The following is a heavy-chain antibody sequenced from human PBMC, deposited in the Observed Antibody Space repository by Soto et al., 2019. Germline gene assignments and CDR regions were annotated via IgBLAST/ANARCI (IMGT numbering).Heavy chain of an antibody. CDR3: DRVANPAVPAAYFDY. D-gene: IGHD2-2*01. V-gene: IGHV4-30-4*01. Sequence: SQTLSLTCTVSGGCISSGDCYWSLIRQPPGKGLEWIGYIYYSGSTYYNTSVKRRVTISVDTSKNQFSLKLSSVTAADTAVYYCDRVANPAVPAAYFDYWGQGTLVTVSS. CDR1: GGCISSGDCY. CDR2: IYYSGST. J-gene: IGHJ4*02.